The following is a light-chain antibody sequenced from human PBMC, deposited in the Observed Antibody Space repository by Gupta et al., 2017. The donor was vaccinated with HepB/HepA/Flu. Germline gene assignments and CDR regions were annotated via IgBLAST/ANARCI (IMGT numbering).Light chain of an antibody. CDR2: DAS. J-gene: IGKJ5*01. CDR1: QSVSSN. Sequence: EIVMTQSPATLSVSPGERATLSCRASQSVSSNLAWYQQKPGQAPRLLIYDASTRATGIPGRFSGSGSGTEFTLTISSLQSEDSAFYYCQQRENWPRLTFGQGTXVEIK. CDR3: QQRENWPRLT. V-gene: IGKV3-15*01.